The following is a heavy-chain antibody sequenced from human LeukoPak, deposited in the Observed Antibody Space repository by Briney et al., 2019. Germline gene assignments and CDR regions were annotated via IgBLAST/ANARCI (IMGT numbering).Heavy chain of an antibody. V-gene: IGHV4-59*08. Sequence: PSETLSLTCTVSGGSISSYYWSWIRQPPGKGLELIGYIYYSGSTNYNPSLKSRVTISVDTSKNQFSLKLSSVTAADTAVYYCARYGSRIVFGVVAARAWFDPWARGPWSPSPQ. J-gene: IGHJ5*02. D-gene: IGHD2-15*01. CDR1: GGSISSYY. CDR3: ARYGSRIVFGVVAARAWFDP. CDR2: IYYSGST.